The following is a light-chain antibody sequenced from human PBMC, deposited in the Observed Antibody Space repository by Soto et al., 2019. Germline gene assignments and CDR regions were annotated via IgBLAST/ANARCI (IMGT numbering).Light chain of an antibody. CDR2: AAS. J-gene: IGKJ2*01. CDR3: QQYGSSPPFT. CDR1: QSISSSY. V-gene: IGKV3-20*01. Sequence: EIVLTQSPGTLSLSPGERATLSCRASQSISSSYLAWYQQKPGQAPRLLIYAASSRATGIPDSFIGSGSGTDFTLTISRLEPEDFAVYYCQQYGSSPPFTFGQGTKLEIK.